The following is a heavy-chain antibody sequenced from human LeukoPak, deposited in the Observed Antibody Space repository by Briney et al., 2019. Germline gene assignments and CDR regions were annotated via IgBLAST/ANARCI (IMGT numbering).Heavy chain of an antibody. CDR2: INPNSGVT. D-gene: IGHD6-13*01. V-gene: IGHV1-2*02. J-gene: IGHJ6*03. CDR3: AREGAGTHFHYYYMDV. CDR1: GYTFTGYY. Sequence: ASVKVSCKASGYTFTGYYMHSVRQAPGQGLEWMGWINPNSGVTNYVQKFQGRVTMTRDTSISTAYMELSRLRSDGTAVYYCAREGAGTHFHYYYMDVWGKGTTVTISS.